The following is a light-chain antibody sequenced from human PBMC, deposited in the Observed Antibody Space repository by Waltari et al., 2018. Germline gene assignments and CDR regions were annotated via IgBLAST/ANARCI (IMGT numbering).Light chain of an antibody. J-gene: IGKJ2*01. CDR3: QQYNIYPYT. CDR2: DSS. V-gene: IGKV1-33*01. Sequence: DIQMTQSPSPLSTSVGDRVTITCQASQGINKYLNWYQQKPGKPPKLLIYDSSTLERGVPSRFSGDGYGTDFTFTISSLQPEDFATYYCQQYNIYPYTFGQGTKLEIK. CDR1: QGINKY.